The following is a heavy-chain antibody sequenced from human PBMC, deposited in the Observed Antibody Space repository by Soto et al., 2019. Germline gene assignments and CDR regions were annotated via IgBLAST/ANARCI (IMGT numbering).Heavy chain of an antibody. CDR1: GFTFTSSA. V-gene: IGHV1-58*01. D-gene: IGHD1-26*01. CDR3: AAPYSGSYGSDAFDI. CDR2: IVVGSGNT. Sequence: SVKVSCKASGFTFTSSAVQWVRQARGQHLEWIGWIVVGSGNTNYAQKFQERVTITRDMSTSTAYMELSSLSSEDTAVYYCAAPYSGSYGSDAFDIWGQGTMVTVSS. J-gene: IGHJ3*02.